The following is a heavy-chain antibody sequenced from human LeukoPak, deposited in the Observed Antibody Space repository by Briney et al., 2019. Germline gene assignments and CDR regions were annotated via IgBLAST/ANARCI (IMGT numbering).Heavy chain of an antibody. Sequence: SETLPLTCTVSGGSISSSSYYWGWIRQPPGKGLEWIGSIYYSGSTYYNPSLKSRVTISVDTSKNQFSLKLSSVTAADTAVYYCARGYYMDVWGKGTTVTISS. V-gene: IGHV4-39*01. J-gene: IGHJ6*03. CDR3: ARGYYMDV. CDR1: GGSISSSSYY. CDR2: IYYSGST.